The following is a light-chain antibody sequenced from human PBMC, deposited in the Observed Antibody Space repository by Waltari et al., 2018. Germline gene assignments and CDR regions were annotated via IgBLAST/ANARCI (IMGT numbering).Light chain of an antibody. CDR1: QSISGGW. Sequence: EIVLTQSPGTLSLSPGERATLSCRASQSISGGWLAWYQQKPGQAPRLLMYGASSRATAIPDRFSGSGSGTDFTLTISRLEPEDFAVYYCQQYDASSVTFGGGTKVEIK. J-gene: IGKJ4*01. CDR2: GAS. CDR3: QQYDASSVT. V-gene: IGKV3-20*01.